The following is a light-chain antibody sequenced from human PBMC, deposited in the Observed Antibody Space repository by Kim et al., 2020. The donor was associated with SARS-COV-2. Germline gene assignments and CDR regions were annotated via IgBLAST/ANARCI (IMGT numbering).Light chain of an antibody. Sequence: SYELTQPPSVSVSPGQTASITCSGDKVGDKYVSWYQQRPGRSPMLIISQDTKRPSRIPGRFSGSNSGNKATLTISGTQAIDEADYYCQVWDSSTAWVFGG. CDR1: KVGDKY. CDR3: QVWDSSTAWV. J-gene: IGLJ3*02. CDR2: QDT. V-gene: IGLV3-1*01.